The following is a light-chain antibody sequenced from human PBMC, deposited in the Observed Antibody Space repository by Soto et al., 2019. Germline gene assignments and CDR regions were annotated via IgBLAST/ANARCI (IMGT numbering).Light chain of an antibody. CDR2: DAS. CDR1: QSVSSH. V-gene: IGKV3-11*01. CDR3: QQRSHWPT. Sequence: EIVLTQSPGTLSLSPGERATLSCRASQSVSSHLAWYQQKPGQSPRLLIYDASNRATGIPARFSGSGSGTDFTLTISSLEPEDFAFYFCQQRSHWPTFGQGTKV. J-gene: IGKJ1*01.